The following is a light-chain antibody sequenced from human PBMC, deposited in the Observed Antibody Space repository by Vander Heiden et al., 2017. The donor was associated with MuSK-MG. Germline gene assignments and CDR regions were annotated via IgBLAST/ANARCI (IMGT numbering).Light chain of an antibody. Sequence: DIVMTQSPDSLGVSLGERATITCKSSQSVLYTSNNKNYLAWYQQKPGQPPKLLIYWASTRQSGVPERFSGSGSGTDFTLTINNLQAEDLAVYCCQQYYSPPFTFGRGTTVEIK. CDR2: WAS. V-gene: IGKV4-1*01. J-gene: IGKJ3*01. CDR3: QQYYSPPFT. CDR1: QSVLYTSNNKNY.